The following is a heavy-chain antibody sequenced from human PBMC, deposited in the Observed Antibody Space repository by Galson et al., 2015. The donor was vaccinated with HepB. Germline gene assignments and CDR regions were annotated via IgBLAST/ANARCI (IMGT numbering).Heavy chain of an antibody. D-gene: IGHD2-2*03. CDR2: ISSSSSTI. V-gene: IGHV3-48*02. Sequence: SLRLSCAASGFTFSSYSMNWVRQAPGKGLEWVSYISSSSSTIYYADSVKGRFTISRDNAKNSLYLQMNSLRDEDTAVYYCARGGYCSSTSCPYYYYGMDVWGQGTTVTVSS. CDR3: ARGGYCSSTSCPYYYYGMDV. CDR1: GFTFSSYS. J-gene: IGHJ6*02.